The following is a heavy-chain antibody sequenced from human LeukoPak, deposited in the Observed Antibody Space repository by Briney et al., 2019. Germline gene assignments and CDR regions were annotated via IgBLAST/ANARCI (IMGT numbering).Heavy chain of an antibody. CDR1: GVSFGGYY. CDR2: INHSGST. D-gene: IGHD2-15*01. V-gene: IGHV4-34*01. CDR3: ARVLRIIDY. J-gene: IGHJ4*02. Sequence: SETLSLTCAVCGVSFGGYYWSWIRQPPGKGLEWIGEINHSGSTNYNPSLKSRVTISVDTSKNQFSLKLSSVTAADAAVYYCARVLRIIDYWGQGTLVTVSS.